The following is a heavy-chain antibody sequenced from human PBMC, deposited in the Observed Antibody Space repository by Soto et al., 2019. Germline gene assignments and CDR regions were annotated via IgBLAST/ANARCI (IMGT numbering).Heavy chain of an antibody. CDR3: ARLGGSMGNYDYIWGSYPPRVNWFDP. J-gene: IGHJ5*02. CDR2: IYYSGST. Sequence: SETLSLTCTVSGGSISSSSYYWGWIRQPPGKGLEWIGSIYYSGSTYYNPSLKSRVTISVDTSKNQFSLKLSSVTAADTAVYYCARLGGSMGNYDYIWGSYPPRVNWFDPWGQGTLVTVSS. CDR1: GGSISSSSYY. V-gene: IGHV4-39*01. D-gene: IGHD3-16*01.